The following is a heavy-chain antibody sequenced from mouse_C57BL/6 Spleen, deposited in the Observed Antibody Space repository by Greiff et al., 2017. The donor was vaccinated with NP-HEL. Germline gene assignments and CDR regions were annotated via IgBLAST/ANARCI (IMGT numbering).Heavy chain of an antibody. D-gene: IGHD1-1*01. CDR1: GYTFTEYT. V-gene: IGHV1-62-2*01. J-gene: IGHJ3*01. CDR3: ARHEIGCYYYGSSSFAY. CDR2: FYSGSGSI. Sequence: VQLQQSGAELVKPGASVKLSCKASGYTFTEYTIHWVKQRSGQGLEWIGWFYSGSGSIKYNEKFKDKATLTADKSSSTVYMELSRLTSEDSAVYVCARHEIGCYYYGSSSFAYWGQGTLVTVSA.